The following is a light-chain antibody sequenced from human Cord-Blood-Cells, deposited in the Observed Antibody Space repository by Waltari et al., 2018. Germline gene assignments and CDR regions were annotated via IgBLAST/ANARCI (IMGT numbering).Light chain of an antibody. J-gene: IGLJ1*01. CDR3: CSYAGSSTYV. V-gene: IGLV2-23*01. CDR1: SSDVGSSNL. Sequence: QSALTQPASVSGSPGQSITIPCTGTSSDVGSSNLVSWYQQHPGKAPKLMIYEGSKRPSGVSNRFSGSKCGNTASLTISGLQAEDEADYYCCSYAGSSTYVFGTGTKVTVL. CDR2: EGS.